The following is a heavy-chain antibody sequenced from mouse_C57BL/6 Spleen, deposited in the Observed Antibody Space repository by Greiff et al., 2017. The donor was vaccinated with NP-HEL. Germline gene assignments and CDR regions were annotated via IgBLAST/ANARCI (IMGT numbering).Heavy chain of an antibody. CDR3: ARSGSSGYVYFDY. J-gene: IGHJ2*01. V-gene: IGHV1-53*01. CDR2: INPSNGGT. Sequence: QVQLQQPGTELVKPGASVKLSCKASSYTFTSYWMHWVKQRPGQGLEWIGNINPSNGGTNYNEKFKSKATLTVDKSSSTAYMQLSSLTSEDSAVYYCARSGSSGYVYFDYWGQGTTLTVSS. D-gene: IGHD3-2*02. CDR1: SYTFTSYW.